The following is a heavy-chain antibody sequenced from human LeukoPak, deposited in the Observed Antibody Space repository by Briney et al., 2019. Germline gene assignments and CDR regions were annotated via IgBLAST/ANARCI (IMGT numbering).Heavy chain of an antibody. CDR1: GGSFSGYY. Sequence: SETLSLTCAVYGGSFSGYYWSWIRQPPGKGLEWIGEINHSGSTNYNPSLKSRVTISVDTSKNQFSLKLSFVTAADTAVYYCARGLVNGDPDAFDIWGQGTMVTVSS. D-gene: IGHD4-17*01. J-gene: IGHJ3*02. CDR2: INHSGST. V-gene: IGHV4-34*01. CDR3: ARGLVNGDPDAFDI.